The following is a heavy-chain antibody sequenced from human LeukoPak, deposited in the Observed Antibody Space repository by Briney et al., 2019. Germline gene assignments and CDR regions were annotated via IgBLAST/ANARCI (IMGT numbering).Heavy chain of an antibody. J-gene: IGHJ4*02. V-gene: IGHV3-48*01. CDR1: GFTFSSYS. CDR2: ISSSSSTI. CDR3: ARGFLRSDYDSPH. Sequence: GGSLRLSCAASGFTFSSYSMNWVRQAPGKGLEWVSYISSSSSTIYYADSVKGRFTISRDNAKNSLYLQMNSLRAEDTAVYYCARGFLRSDYDSPHWGQGTLVTVSS. D-gene: IGHD3-3*01.